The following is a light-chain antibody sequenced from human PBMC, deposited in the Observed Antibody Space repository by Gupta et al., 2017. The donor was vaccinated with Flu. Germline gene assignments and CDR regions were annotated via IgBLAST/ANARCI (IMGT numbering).Light chain of an antibody. CDR3: QRSNHAPPT. CDR2: YAS. Sequence: GDSGTNICRPSKEISRYLAWYHQKPAKVPKVLMWYASTFLAGGPSRFSGSGSGTEFTLTISSLQPDDVATYYCQRSNHAPPTFGGGTKVEIK. V-gene: IGKV1-27*01. J-gene: IGKJ4*01. CDR1: KEISRY.